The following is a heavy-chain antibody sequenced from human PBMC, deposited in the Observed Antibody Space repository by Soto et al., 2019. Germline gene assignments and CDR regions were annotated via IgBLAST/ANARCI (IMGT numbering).Heavy chain of an antibody. D-gene: IGHD2-2*01. J-gene: IGHJ4*02. CDR2: INPSGGST. Sequence: QVQLVQSGAEVKKPGASVKVSCKASGYTFTSYYMHWVRQAPGQGLEWMGIINPSGGSTSYAQKLQGRVTMTRDTSTSTIYMELSSLRSEDTAVYYCARVEGSIVVVPAAAGALNYWGQGTLVTVSS. V-gene: IGHV1-46*01. CDR3: ARVEGSIVVVPAAAGALNY. CDR1: GYTFTSYY.